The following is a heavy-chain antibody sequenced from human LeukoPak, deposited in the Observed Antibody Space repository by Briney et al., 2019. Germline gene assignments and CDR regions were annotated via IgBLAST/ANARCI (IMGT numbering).Heavy chain of an antibody. Sequence: SETLSLTYVVYCGSFSGYYWSWIRQPPGHGLEWIVDISHSGRTNYNPSLKSRVTISVDTSKNQFSLKLTSVTAADTAAYFCARGREVTRDFDCWGQGTLVSVSS. J-gene: IGHJ4*02. V-gene: IGHV4-34*01. CDR1: CGSFSGYY. CDR3: ARGREVTRDFDC. D-gene: IGHD4-23*01. CDR2: ISHSGRT.